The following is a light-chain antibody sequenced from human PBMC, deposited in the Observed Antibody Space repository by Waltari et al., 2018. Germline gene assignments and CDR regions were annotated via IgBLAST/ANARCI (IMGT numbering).Light chain of an antibody. J-gene: IGKJ4*01. CDR1: QSVNSKY. CDR2: GTL. CDR3: QQYDRSPLT. Sequence: DIVLTQSPGTLSLSPGERATLSCGASQSVNSKYLAWYQQKSGQAPRLLIYGTLNRASGIPERFSGSGSGTDFTLTISRLEPEDFAVYYCQQYDRSPLTFGGGTTVEIK. V-gene: IGKV3-20*01.